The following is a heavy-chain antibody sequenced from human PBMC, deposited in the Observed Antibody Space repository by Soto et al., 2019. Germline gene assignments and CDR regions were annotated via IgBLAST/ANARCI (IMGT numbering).Heavy chain of an antibody. D-gene: IGHD6-19*01. V-gene: IGHV3-30*03. Sequence: QVHLVESGGGVVQPGRSLRLSCAASGFTFNNYGMHWARQAPGQGLEWVAGISSDGSNKYYADSVKGRFTISRDNSRNTLYLQMDSLRAEDTAVYYWAGGWYFFDYCGQGTLVTVSS. J-gene: IGHJ4*02. CDR3: AGGWYFFDY. CDR2: ISSDGSNK. CDR1: GFTFNNYG.